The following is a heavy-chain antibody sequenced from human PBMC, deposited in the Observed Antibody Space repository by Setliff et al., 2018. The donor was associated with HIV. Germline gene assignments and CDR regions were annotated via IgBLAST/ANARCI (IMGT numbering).Heavy chain of an antibody. Sequence: SETLSLTCTVSGASISSSTDYWGWIRQSPGKGLEWIGSRYYSGSTYQNPSLKSRVTIPVDTSKNQFSLELSSVTAADTAVYYCARHHYSNWFDPWGQGTLVTVPQ. J-gene: IGHJ5*02. CDR1: GASISSSTDY. D-gene: IGHD2-15*01. CDR3: ARHHYSNWFDP. CDR2: RYYSGST. V-gene: IGHV4-39*01.